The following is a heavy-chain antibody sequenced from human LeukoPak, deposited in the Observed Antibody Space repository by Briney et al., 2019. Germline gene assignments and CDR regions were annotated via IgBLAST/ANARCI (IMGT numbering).Heavy chain of an antibody. D-gene: IGHD6-19*01. CDR3: ARGAGGSGWYFDY. J-gene: IGHJ4*02. V-gene: IGHV3-30*04. CDR2: ISYDGSNK. Sequence: GGSLRLSCAASGFTFSSYAMHWVRQAPGKGLEWVAVISYDGSNKYYADSVKGRFTISRDNSKNTLYLQMNSLRAEDTAVYYCARGAGGSGWYFDYWGQGTLVTVSS. CDR1: GFTFSSYA.